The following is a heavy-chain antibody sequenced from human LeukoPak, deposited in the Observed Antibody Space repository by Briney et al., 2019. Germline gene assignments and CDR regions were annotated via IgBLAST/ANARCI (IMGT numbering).Heavy chain of an antibody. CDR3: ARDRYYDILTGGLNDAFDI. Sequence: SETLSLTCTVSGGSISSGGYYWSWIRQHPGKGLEWIGYIYYSGSTYYNPSLKSRVTISVDTSKNQFSLKLSSVTPADTAVYYSARDRYYDILTGGLNDAFDIWGQGTMVTVSS. D-gene: IGHD3-9*01. J-gene: IGHJ3*02. CDR1: GGSISSGGYY. CDR2: IYYSGST. V-gene: IGHV4-31*03.